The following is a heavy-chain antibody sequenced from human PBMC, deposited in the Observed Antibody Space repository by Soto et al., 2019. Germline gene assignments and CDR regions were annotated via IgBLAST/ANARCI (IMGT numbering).Heavy chain of an antibody. CDR2: IYDSGST. V-gene: IGHV4-59*11. D-gene: IGHD3-10*01. Sequence: SETLSLTCSVSGDSLNNHYWTWIRQPPGKGLEWIGNIYDSGSTNYSPALKSRVSMSVDTSKNLFSLKMNSVTAADTAVYYCARSYMVPVDSFDFWGQGTVVT. CDR3: ARSYMVPVDSFDF. J-gene: IGHJ4*02. CDR1: GDSLNNHY.